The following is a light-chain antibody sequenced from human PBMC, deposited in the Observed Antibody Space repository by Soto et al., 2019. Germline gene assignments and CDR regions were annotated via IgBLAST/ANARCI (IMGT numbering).Light chain of an antibody. Sequence: EIVLTQSPATLSVSPGERATLSCRASQNLRSDFLAWYQLRLGQSPRLLIYGTSSRATGIPDRFSGSGSGTDFTLTIRRLEPEDFAVYYCQQYGDSLTFGGGTKVDIK. CDR3: QQYGDSLT. CDR1: QNLRSDF. CDR2: GTS. J-gene: IGKJ4*01. V-gene: IGKV3-20*01.